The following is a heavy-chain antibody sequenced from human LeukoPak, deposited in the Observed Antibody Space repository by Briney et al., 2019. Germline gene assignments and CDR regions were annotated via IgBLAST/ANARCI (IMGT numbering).Heavy chain of an antibody. V-gene: IGHV1-2*02. CDR2: INPKSGGT. Sequence: ASVKVSCKASGYTFTSYAMNWVRQAPGQGLEWMGWINPKSGGTNYAQKFQGRVTMTRDTSISTAYMELSRLRSDDTAVYFCARVIGFGELSLGHWGQGTLVTVSS. CDR1: GYTFTSYA. CDR3: ARVIGFGELSLGH. J-gene: IGHJ4*02. D-gene: IGHD3-10*01.